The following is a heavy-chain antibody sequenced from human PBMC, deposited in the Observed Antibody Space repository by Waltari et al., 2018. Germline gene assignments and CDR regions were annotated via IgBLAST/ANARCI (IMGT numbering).Heavy chain of an antibody. Sequence: EVQLLESGGAFVRQGGSLRLSCAASGFNFRHYSITWVRQAPGKGLEWVASINFSGGNTVYADSVKGRSNIARDNSKNTLSIQLDSLRLDDTAVYFCARVNRESLIRGATIDSWGQGTRVTVSS. CDR3: ARVNRESLIRGATIDS. V-gene: IGHV3-23*01. CDR1: GFNFRHYS. CDR2: INFSGGNT. J-gene: IGHJ4*02. D-gene: IGHD3-10*01.